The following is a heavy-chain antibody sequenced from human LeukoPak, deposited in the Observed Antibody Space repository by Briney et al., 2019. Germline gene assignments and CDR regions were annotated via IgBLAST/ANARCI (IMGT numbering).Heavy chain of an antibody. CDR3: ARPYDSLQLVGYLQH. CDR2: ISSSGSTI. V-gene: IGHV3-11*01. J-gene: IGHJ1*01. CDR1: GFTFSDYY. Sequence: PGGSLRLSCAASGFTFSDYYMSWIRQAPGKGLEWVSYISSSGSTIYYADSVKGRFTISRDNAKNSLYLQMTSLRAEDTAVYYCARPYDSLQLVGYLQHWGQGTLVTVSS. D-gene: IGHD6-6*01.